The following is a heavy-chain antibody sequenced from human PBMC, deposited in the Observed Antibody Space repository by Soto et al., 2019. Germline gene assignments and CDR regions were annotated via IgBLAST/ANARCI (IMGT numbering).Heavy chain of an antibody. CDR3: AREDILTGYYPFDY. J-gene: IGHJ4*02. CDR2: TISDGSRT. Sequence: GGSLRLSCAASGFTFSSYWMHWVRQAPGKGLVWVSRTISDGSRTTYADSVKGRFTISRDNAKNTLYLQMNSLRAEDTAVYYCAREDILTGYYPFDYWGQGT. CDR1: GFTFSSYW. D-gene: IGHD3-9*01. V-gene: IGHV3-74*01.